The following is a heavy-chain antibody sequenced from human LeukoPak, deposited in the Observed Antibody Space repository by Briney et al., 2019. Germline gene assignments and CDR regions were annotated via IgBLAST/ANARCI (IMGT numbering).Heavy chain of an antibody. D-gene: IGHD2-2*01. CDR3: ARGSGCSSTSCQNWFDP. CDR2: INHSGST. J-gene: IGHJ5*02. Sequence: PSETLSLTCAVYGGSFSGYYWSWIRQPPGQGLEWIGEINHSGSTNYNPSLKSRVTISVDTSKNQFSLKLSSVTAADTAVYYCARGSGCSSTSCQNWFDPWGQGTLVTVSS. V-gene: IGHV4-34*01. CDR1: GGSFSGYY.